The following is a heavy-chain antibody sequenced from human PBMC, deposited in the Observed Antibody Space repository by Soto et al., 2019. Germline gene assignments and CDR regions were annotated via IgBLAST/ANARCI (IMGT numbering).Heavy chain of an antibody. V-gene: IGHV4-34*01. D-gene: IGHD6-19*01. J-gene: IGHJ5*02. CDR3: ARGHGSGWTLNNWFDP. CDR2: INHSGST. CDR1: GGSFSGYY. Sequence: SETLSLTCAVYGGSFSGYYWSWIRQPPGKGLEWIGEINHSGSTNYNPSLKSRVTISVNTSKNQFSPKLSSVTAADTAVYYCARGHGSGWTLNNWFDPWGQGTLVTVSS.